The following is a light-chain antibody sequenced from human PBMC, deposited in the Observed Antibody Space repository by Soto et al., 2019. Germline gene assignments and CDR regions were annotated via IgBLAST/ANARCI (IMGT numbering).Light chain of an antibody. V-gene: IGKV1-6*01. CDR3: LQDYIYPLT. J-gene: IGKJ4*01. CDR1: QGIRSD. Sequence: AIQMTQSPSSLSASVGDRVTITCRASQGIRSDLGWYQQKPGKAPNLLIYGATSLRSGVPSRFSGSGSGTDFTLTISSLQPEDFATYDCLQDYIYPLTFGGGTKVEMK. CDR2: GAT.